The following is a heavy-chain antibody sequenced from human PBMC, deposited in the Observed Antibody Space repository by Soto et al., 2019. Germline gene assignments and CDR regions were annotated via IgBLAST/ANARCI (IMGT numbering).Heavy chain of an antibody. J-gene: IGHJ4*02. CDR1: GSTFSEHY. CDR2: ISSGGSHK. V-gene: IGHV3-11*04. CDR3: ARESEDLTSNFDY. Sequence: GGSLRLSCAASGSTFSEHYMSWIRQAPGKGLEWIAYISSGGSHKDYADSVRGRFTSSRDNAKNSIYLQMNSLRDEDTAVYFCARESEDLTSNFDYWGQGTLVTVSS.